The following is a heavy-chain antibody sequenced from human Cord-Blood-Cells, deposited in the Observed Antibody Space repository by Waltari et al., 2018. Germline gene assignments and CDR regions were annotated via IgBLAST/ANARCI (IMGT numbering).Heavy chain of an antibody. CDR1: GDSVPSNSAA. CDR3: AREGIAVAPKLDY. CDR2: TYYRSKWYN. D-gene: IGHD6-19*01. V-gene: IGHV6-1*01. J-gene: IGHJ4*02. Sequence: QVQLQQSGPGLVKPSQTLPPPCAIPGDSVPSNSAAWHCIRPSPSRGLEWLGRTYYRSKWYNDYAVSVKSRITINPDTSKNQFSLQLNSVTPEDTAVYYCAREGIAVAPKLDYWGQGTLVTVSS.